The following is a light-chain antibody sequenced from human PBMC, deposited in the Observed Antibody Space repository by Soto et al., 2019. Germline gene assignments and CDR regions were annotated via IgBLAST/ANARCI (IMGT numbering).Light chain of an antibody. CDR2: GAS. Sequence: EKVMTQSAATLSETTGERATLSCRASRSPRSRLTWYQQKPGQAPRLLIYGASTRATGIPARFSGSGSGTEFTLTISSPQSEDFAVYFCQQYNIWPQTFGQGT. V-gene: IGKV3-15*01. CDR3: QQYNIWPQT. J-gene: IGKJ1*01. CDR1: RSPRSR.